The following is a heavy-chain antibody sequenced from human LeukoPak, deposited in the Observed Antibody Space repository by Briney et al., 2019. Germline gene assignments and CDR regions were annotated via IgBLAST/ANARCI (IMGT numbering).Heavy chain of an antibody. CDR3: AKVAYDSSGYYPIYFDY. J-gene: IGHJ4*02. V-gene: IGHV3-30*18. D-gene: IGHD3-22*01. Sequence: GGSLRLSCAASGLSVTNYYMNWVRQAPGKGLEWVAVISYDGSNKYYADSVKGRFTISRDNSKNTLYLQMNSLRAEDTAVYYCAKVAYDSSGYYPIYFDYWGQGTLVTVSS. CDR2: ISYDGSNK. CDR1: GLSVTNYY.